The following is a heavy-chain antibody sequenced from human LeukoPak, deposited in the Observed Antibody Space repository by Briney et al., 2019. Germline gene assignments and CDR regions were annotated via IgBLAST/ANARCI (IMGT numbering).Heavy chain of an antibody. J-gene: IGHJ3*01. D-gene: IGHD3-22*01. V-gene: IGHV3-30*04. CDR3: AKDLNSTYNYDSSGYEDAFDF. CDR2: ISYDGSNK. CDR1: GFTFSSYA. Sequence: PGRSLRLSCAASGFTFSSYAMHWVRQAPGKGLEWVAVISYDGSNKYYADSVKGRFTISRDNSKNTLYLQMNSLRAEDTAVYYCAKDLNSTYNYDSSGYEDAFDFWGQGTMVTVSS.